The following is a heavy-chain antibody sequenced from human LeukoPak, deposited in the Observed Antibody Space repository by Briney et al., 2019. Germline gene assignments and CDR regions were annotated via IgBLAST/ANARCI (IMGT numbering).Heavy chain of an antibody. CDR2: ITSSGSIT. J-gene: IGHJ6*03. CDR3: ARDGTPIHSDGWVYMDV. Sequence: GGSLRLSCAASGFTFSSFEMNWVRQAPGKGLEWLSYITSSGSITHYADPVEGRFTISRDNAKNSLYLQMNSLRAEDTAVYYCARDGTPIHSDGWVYMDVWGKGTTVTVSS. D-gene: IGHD6-25*01. CDR1: GFTFSSFE. V-gene: IGHV3-48*03.